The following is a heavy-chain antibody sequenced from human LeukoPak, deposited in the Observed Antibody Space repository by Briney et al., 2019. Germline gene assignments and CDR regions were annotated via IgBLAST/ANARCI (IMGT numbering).Heavy chain of an antibody. V-gene: IGHV3-53*05. CDR1: GFTISSNY. CDR3: VGDQVDDTGYLR. Sequence: GGSLRVSCAASGFTISSNYMMWVRQGPGKGLEWVSVVYSGGSTYYADSVKGRFTISRDNSKNTLYLQMSSLSTEDTAVYYCVGDQVDDTGYLRWGQETRVTVSA. D-gene: IGHD5-12*01. CDR2: VYSGGST. J-gene: IGHJ4*02.